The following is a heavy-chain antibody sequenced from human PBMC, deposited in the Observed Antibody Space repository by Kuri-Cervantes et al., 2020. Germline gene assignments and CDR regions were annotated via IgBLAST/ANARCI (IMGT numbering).Heavy chain of an antibody. V-gene: IGHV3-7*01. J-gene: IGHJ4*02. CDR1: GFTFSSYW. Sequence: GGSLRLSCAASGFTFSSYWMSWVGQAPGKGLEWVANLKQDGGEKYYVDSVKGRFTISRDNAKNSRYLQMNSLRAEDTALYYCARDGVQGFINGVYDYIWGSYRYTGFYDYWGQGTLVTVSS. D-gene: IGHD3-16*02. CDR3: ARDGVQGFINGVYDYIWGSYRYTGFYDY. CDR2: LKQDGGEK.